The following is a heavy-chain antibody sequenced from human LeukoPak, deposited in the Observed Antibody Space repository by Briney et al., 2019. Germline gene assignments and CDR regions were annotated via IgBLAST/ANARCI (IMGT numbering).Heavy chain of an antibody. CDR1: GGTFSSYA. V-gene: IGHV1-18*01. CDR2: ISAYNGNT. J-gene: IGHJ4*02. Sequence: ASVKVSCKASGGTFSSYAISWVRQAPGQGLEWMGWISAYNGNTNYAQKLQGRVTMTTDTSTSTAYMELMSLRSDDTAVYYCARDFQRYDSSGYYSFFDYWGQGTLVTVSS. CDR3: ARDFQRYDSSGYYSFFDY. D-gene: IGHD3-22*01.